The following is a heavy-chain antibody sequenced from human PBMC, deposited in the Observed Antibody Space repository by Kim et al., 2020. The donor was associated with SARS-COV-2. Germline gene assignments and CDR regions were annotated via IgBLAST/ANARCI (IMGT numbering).Heavy chain of an antibody. J-gene: IGHJ6*02. V-gene: IGHV5-51*01. CDR2: IYPGDSDT. D-gene: IGHD3-16*02. CDR3: ARQPGDYVWGSYRYYYYYGMDV. CDR1: GYSFTSYW. Sequence: GESLKISCKGSGYSFTSYWIGWVRQMPGKGLEWMGIIYPGDSDTRYSPSFQGQVTISADTSISTAYLQWSSLKASDTAMYYCARQPGDYVWGSYRYYYYYGMDVWGQGTTVTVSS.